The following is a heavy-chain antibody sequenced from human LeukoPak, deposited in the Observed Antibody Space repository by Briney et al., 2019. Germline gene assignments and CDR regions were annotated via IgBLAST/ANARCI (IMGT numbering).Heavy chain of an antibody. Sequence: GSLRLSCVASGFTLSSHWMSWVRQAPGKGLEWVANINQDGSAKYFVDSVKGRFTISRDNAKNSMYLQMNSLRAEDTAVYYCAKDRGHYYYVWGSYPYFDYWGQGTLVTVSS. CDR1: GFTLSSHW. D-gene: IGHD3-16*02. J-gene: IGHJ4*02. CDR2: INQDGSAK. V-gene: IGHV3-7*03. CDR3: AKDRGHYYYVWGSYPYFDY.